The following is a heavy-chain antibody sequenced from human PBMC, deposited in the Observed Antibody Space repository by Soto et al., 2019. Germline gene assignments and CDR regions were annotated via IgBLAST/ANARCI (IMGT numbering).Heavy chain of an antibody. D-gene: IGHD3-22*01. V-gene: IGHV1-69*13. J-gene: IGHJ3*02. CDR2: IIPIFGTA. CDR3: ASPYDSSGYRDAFDI. CDR1: GGTFSSYA. Sequence: SVKVSCKASGGTFSSYAISWVRQAPGQGLEWMGGIIPIFGTANYAQKFQGRVTITADESTSTAYMELSSLRSEDTAVYYCASPYDSSGYRDAFDIWGQGTMVTVSS.